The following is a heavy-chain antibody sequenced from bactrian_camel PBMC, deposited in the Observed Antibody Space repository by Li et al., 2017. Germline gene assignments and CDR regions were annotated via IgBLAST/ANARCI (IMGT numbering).Heavy chain of an antibody. CDR2: INRGGDA. V-gene: IGHV3S40*01. CDR3: AADSSRCSTWNLGWYRY. D-gene: IGHD7*01. CDR1: GFTFSSYA. Sequence: VQLVESGGGLVQPGGSLRLRCAPSGFTFSSYAMTWVRQAPGKGLEWVSGINRGGDALYADSVKGRFTISRDNTKNTVSLQMDSLKPEDTAMYYCAADSSRCSTWNLGWYRYWGQGTQVTVS. J-gene: IGHJ4*01.